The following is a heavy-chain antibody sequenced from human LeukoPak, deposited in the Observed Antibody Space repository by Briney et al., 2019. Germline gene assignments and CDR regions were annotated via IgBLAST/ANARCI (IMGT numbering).Heavy chain of an antibody. J-gene: IGHJ4*02. V-gene: IGHV4-30-4*01. CDR3: ARDQTYSGSGIYTYFDY. CDR1: GGSISSGDYY. Sequence: SETLSLTCTVSGGSISSGDYYWSWIRQPPGKGLEWIGYIYYSGSTYYNPSLKSRVTISVDTSKNQFSLKLSSVTAADTAVYYCARDQTYSGSGIYTYFDYWGQGILVTVSS. CDR2: IYYSGST. D-gene: IGHD3-10*01.